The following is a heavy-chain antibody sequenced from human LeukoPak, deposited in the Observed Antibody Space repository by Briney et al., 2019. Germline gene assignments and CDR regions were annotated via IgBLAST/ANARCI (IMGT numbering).Heavy chain of an antibody. J-gene: IGHJ6*03. Sequence: ASVKVSCKASEYTFTGYYMHWVRQAPGQGLEWMGWINPNSGGTNYAQKFQGRVTMTRDTSISTAYMELSRLRSDDTAVYYCASHVGTTTRYYYYMDVWGKGTTVTVSS. V-gene: IGHV1-2*02. D-gene: IGHD4-17*01. CDR1: EYTFTGYY. CDR3: ASHVGTTTRYYYYMDV. CDR2: INPNSGGT.